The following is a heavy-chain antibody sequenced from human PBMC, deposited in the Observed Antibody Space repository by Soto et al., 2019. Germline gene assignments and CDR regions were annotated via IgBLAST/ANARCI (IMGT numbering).Heavy chain of an antibody. CDR1: GGTLITYG. CDR3: TRTPPDRSGYIYYYFDS. D-gene: IGHD5-18*01. J-gene: IGHJ4*02. V-gene: IGHV1-69*06. Sequence: SVKVSCKVSGGTLITYGISWVRQAPGQGLEWMGGIIPIFGKPNYAQKFQNRVTITADKATDTAYMELSSLISEDTAVYYCTRTPPDRSGYIYYYFDSWAQGTLVTVS. CDR2: IIPIFGKP.